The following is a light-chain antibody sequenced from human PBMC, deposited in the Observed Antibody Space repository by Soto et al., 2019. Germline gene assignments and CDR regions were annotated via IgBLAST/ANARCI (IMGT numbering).Light chain of an antibody. CDR1: QSISSW. V-gene: IGKV1-5*03. CDR2: KAS. CDR3: QQYNSYSPL. Sequence: DIQMTQSPSTLSASVGDRVTITCRASQSISSWLAWYQQKPGKAPKLLIYKASSLESGVPSRFSGSGSGTEFTLTISSLQPDDFATYYCQQYNSYSPLFGAGTKVEIX. J-gene: IGKJ4*01.